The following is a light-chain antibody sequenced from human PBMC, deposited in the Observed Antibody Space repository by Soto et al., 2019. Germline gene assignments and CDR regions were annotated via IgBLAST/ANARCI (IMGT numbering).Light chain of an antibody. V-gene: IGLV2-8*01. J-gene: IGLJ2*01. CDR2: EVT. CDR3: SSYAKTISVV. CDR1: SSDVGAYNY. Sequence: QSALTQPPSASGSPGQSVTISCTGTSSDVGAYNYVSWYQQRPGKAPKLMIYEVTKRPSGVPDRFSGSKSGNTASLTVSGLQAEDEADYHCSSYAKTISVVFGGGTKVTVL.